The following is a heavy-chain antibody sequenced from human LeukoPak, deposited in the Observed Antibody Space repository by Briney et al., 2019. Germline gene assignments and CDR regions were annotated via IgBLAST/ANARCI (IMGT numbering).Heavy chain of an antibody. V-gene: IGHV3-21*04. CDR1: GFTFSSYS. CDR2: ISSSSSYI. CDR3: AKDIRFGDTAMVEFPV. Sequence: PGGSLRLSCAASGFTFSSYSINWDRQAPGKGLEWVSSISSSSSYIYYADSVKGRFTISRDNAKNSLYLQMNSLRAEDTALYYCAKDIRFGDTAMVEFPVWGQGTLVTVSS. J-gene: IGHJ4*02. D-gene: IGHD5-18*01.